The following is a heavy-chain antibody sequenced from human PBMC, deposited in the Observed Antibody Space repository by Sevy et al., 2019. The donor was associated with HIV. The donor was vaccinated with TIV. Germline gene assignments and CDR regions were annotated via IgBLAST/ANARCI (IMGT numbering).Heavy chain of an antibody. Sequence: SETLSLTCTVSGGSISSSSYYWGWIHQPPGKGLEWIGSIYYSGSTYYNPSLKSRVTISVDTSKNQFSLKLSSVTAADTTVYYCASSYDYVWGSYLGAFDIWGQGTMVTVSS. D-gene: IGHD3-16*01. V-gene: IGHV4-39*01. J-gene: IGHJ3*02. CDR1: GGSISSSSYY. CDR3: ASSYDYVWGSYLGAFDI. CDR2: IYYSGST.